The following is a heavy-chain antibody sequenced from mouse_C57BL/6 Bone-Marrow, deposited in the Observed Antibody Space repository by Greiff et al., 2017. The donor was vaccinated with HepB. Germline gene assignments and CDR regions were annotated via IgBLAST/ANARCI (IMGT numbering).Heavy chain of an antibody. CDR3: AYDSNYNWYLDV. Sequence: QVQLQQPGAELVRPGSSVKLSCKASGYTFTSYWMHWVKQRPIQGLEWIGNIDPSDSDTHYNQKFKDTATLTVDKSSSTAYMQLSSLTSEDSAVYYCAYDSNYNWYLDVWGTGTTVTVSS. J-gene: IGHJ1*03. V-gene: IGHV1-52*01. CDR2: IDPSDSDT. CDR1: GYTFTSYW. D-gene: IGHD2-5*01.